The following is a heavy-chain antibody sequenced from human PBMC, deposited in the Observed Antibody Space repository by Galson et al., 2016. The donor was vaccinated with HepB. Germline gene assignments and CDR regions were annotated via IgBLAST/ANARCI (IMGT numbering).Heavy chain of an antibody. D-gene: IGHD2-21*02. CDR3: ARGCPGGGDCQGGLDH. J-gene: IGHJ4*02. CDR2: ISLSGGT. V-gene: IGHV4-4*02. Sequence: SETLSLTCAVSGGPISSSKWWSWARQPPGKGPEWIGEISLSGGTSYIPSLKSRVTRSIDKSKNQFSLKLSSVTAADTAVFYCARGCPGGGDCQGGLDHWGQGILVTVS. CDR1: GGPISSSKW.